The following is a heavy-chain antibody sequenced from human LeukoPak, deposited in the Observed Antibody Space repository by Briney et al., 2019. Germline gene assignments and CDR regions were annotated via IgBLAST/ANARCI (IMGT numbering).Heavy chain of an antibody. CDR1: GYTFTSYD. CDR3: ARGRKLVVVPAAPRTEYYYYMDV. J-gene: IGHJ6*03. CDR2: MNPNSGNT. D-gene: IGHD2-2*01. V-gene: IGHV1-8*03. Sequence: ASVKVSCKASGYTFTSYDINWVRQATGQGLEWMGWMNPNSGNTGYAQKFQGRVTITRNTSISTAYMELSSLRSEDTAVYYCARGRKLVVVPAAPRTEYYYYMDVWGKGTTVTVSS.